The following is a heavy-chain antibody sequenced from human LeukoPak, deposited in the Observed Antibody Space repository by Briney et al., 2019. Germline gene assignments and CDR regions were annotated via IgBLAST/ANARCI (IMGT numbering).Heavy chain of an antibody. CDR3: ARDLPYGSGSFDY. Sequence: GGSLRLSCAASGFAFSSYSMNWVRQAPGKGLEWVSSISSSSSYIYYADSVKGRFTISRDNAKNSLYLQMNSLRAEDTAVYYCARDLPYGSGSFDYWGQGTLVTVSS. CDR2: ISSSSSYI. V-gene: IGHV3-21*01. D-gene: IGHD3-10*01. J-gene: IGHJ4*02. CDR1: GFAFSSYS.